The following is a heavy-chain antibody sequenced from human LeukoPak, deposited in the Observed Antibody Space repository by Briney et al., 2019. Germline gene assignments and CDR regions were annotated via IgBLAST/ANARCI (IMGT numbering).Heavy chain of an antibody. CDR1: GFIFRDYA. CDR2: INKNGAEM. J-gene: IGHJ4*02. CDR3: AKHDGWELHDYCFDY. D-gene: IGHD1-26*01. V-gene: IGHV3-23*01. Sequence: GGSLRLSCVASGFIFRDYAMGWVRQIPGKGLEWVATINKNGAEMFYADSVKGRFTICRDNSKNTLNMHLRSLRADDTAVYYCAKHDGWELHDYCFDYWGQGTLVTASS.